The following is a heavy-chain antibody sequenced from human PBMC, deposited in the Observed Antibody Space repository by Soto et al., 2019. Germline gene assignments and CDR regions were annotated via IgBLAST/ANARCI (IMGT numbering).Heavy chain of an antibody. CDR2: IYSGGGT. V-gene: IGHV3-53*01. J-gene: IGHJ4*02. CDR3: ARAVIEGYYDSSPYDFDY. CDR1: GVTVSSNY. D-gene: IGHD3-22*01. Sequence: EVQLVESGGGLIQPGGSLRLSCAASGVTVSSNYMSWVRQAPGKGLEWVSVIYSGGGTYYADSVKGRFTISRDNSKNTLYLKMNSLRAEDTAIYYCARAVIEGYYDSSPYDFDYWGQGTLVTVSS.